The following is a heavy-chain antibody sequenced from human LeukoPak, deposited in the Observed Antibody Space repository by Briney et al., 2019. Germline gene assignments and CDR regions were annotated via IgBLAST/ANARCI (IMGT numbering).Heavy chain of an antibody. J-gene: IGHJ3*01. Sequence: GGSLRLSCAASGFTFSTYGMHWVRQAPGKGLEWVAVISYDGSGKYYADSVKGRFTISRDNTRNSLYLQMTSLRVEDTAVYYCARDRGWLGESPDAFDVWGQGTIVTVSS. CDR3: ARDRGWLGESPDAFDV. V-gene: IGHV3-30*03. D-gene: IGHD3-10*01. CDR2: ISYDGSGK. CDR1: GFTFSTYG.